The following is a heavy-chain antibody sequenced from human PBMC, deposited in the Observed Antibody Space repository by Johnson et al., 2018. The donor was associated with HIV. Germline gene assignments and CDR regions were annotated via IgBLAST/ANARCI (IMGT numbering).Heavy chain of an antibody. V-gene: IGHV3-66*01. CDR1: GFTVSSNY. CDR2: IYSGGTT. D-gene: IGHD6-13*01. CDR3: TTDLAAVGSGAFDI. Sequence: VQLVESGGGLVQPGGSLRLSCAASGFTVSSNYMSWVRQAPGKGLEWVSVIYSGGTTDYAAPVKGRFTISRDDSKNTLYLQMNSLKTEDTAVYYCTTDLAAVGSGAFDIWGQGTMVTVSS. J-gene: IGHJ3*02.